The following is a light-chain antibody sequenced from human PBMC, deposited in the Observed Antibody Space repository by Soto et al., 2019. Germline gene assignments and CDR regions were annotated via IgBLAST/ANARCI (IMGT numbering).Light chain of an antibody. J-gene: IGKJ5*01. Sequence: DIQMTQSPSTLSASVGDRVTITCRASQSISSWLAWYQQKPGKAPKLLIYKASSLESGVPSRFSGSGSGSEFTLTISSLQPDDFSTYYCQEYNSSLFGQGTRLEIK. CDR1: QSISSW. V-gene: IGKV1-5*03. CDR3: QEYNSSL. CDR2: KAS.